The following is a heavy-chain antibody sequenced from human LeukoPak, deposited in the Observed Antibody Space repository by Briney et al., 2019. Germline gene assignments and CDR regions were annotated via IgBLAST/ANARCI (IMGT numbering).Heavy chain of an antibody. J-gene: IGHJ4*02. V-gene: IGHV3-23*01. CDR3: AKDAWRYCSGGSCYHDY. CDR1: GFIFSSYA. Sequence: PGGSLRLSCAASGFIFSSYAMSWVRQAPGKGLEWVSAISGSGGSTYYADSVKGRFTISRDNSKNTLYLQMNSLRAEDTAVYYCAKDAWRYCSGGSCYHDYWGQGTLVTVSS. CDR2: ISGSGGST. D-gene: IGHD2-15*01.